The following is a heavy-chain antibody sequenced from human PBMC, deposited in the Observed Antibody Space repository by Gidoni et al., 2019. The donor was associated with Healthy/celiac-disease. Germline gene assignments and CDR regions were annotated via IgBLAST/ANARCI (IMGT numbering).Heavy chain of an antibody. Sequence: EVQLVESGGGLVKPGGSLRLSCAASGFTFRSYSMNWVRQAPGKGLEWVSSISSSSSYIYYADSVKGRFTISRDNAKNSLYLQMNSLRAEDTAVYYCARDRYCSGGSCYLNWFDPWGQGTLVTVSS. CDR3: ARDRYCSGGSCYLNWFDP. V-gene: IGHV3-21*01. CDR2: ISSSSSYI. CDR1: GFTFRSYS. J-gene: IGHJ5*02. D-gene: IGHD2-15*01.